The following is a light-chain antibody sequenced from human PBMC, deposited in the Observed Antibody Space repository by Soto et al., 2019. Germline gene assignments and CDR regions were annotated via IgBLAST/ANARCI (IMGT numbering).Light chain of an antibody. Sequence: QSVLTQPASVSGSPGQSITISCTGTSSDVGSYNLVSWYQQHPGKVPQLMIYEGSKRPSGVSNRFPGSKSGNTASLTISGLQAEDEADYYCCSYARGSTYVFGTGTK. CDR1: SSDVGSYNL. J-gene: IGLJ1*01. CDR2: EGS. CDR3: CSYARGSTYV. V-gene: IGLV2-23*01.